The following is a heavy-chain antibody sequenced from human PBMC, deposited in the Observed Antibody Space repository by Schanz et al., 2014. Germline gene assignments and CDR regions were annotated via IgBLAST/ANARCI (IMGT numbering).Heavy chain of an antibody. V-gene: IGHV3-NL1*01. Sequence: QVQLVKSGGGVVQPGRSLRLSCAASGFTFSSYGMHWVRQAPGKGLVWVSRTSNDGSFTTFADSVKGRFTTSRDNSKNTMYLQMNSLRAEDTAVYYCVKDLQRELLRDDHYYGMDVWGQGTTVTVSS. J-gene: IGHJ6*02. D-gene: IGHD1-26*01. CDR1: GFTFSSYG. CDR2: TSNDGSFT. CDR3: VKDLQRELLRDDHYYGMDV.